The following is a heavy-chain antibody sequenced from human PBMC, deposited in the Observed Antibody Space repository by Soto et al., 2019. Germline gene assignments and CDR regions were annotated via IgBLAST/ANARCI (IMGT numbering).Heavy chain of an antibody. CDR3: AKSPTTATRTLYYFDY. CDR1: GFTFSSYA. D-gene: IGHD2-15*01. V-gene: IGHV3-23*01. J-gene: IGHJ4*02. Sequence: GGSLRLSCAASGFTFSSYAMSWVRQAPGKGLEWVSAISGSGGSTYYADSVKGRFTIPRDNSKNTLYLQMNSLRAEDTAVYYCAKSPTTATRTLYYFDYWGQGTLVTVSS. CDR2: ISGSGGST.